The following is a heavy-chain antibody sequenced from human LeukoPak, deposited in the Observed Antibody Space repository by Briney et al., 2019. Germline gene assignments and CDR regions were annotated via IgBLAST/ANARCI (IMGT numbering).Heavy chain of an antibody. J-gene: IGHJ6*03. CDR1: GLTFSTSG. CDR3: AKSAPKTYYDFWSGPPIYMDV. CDR2: ISGSGGST. D-gene: IGHD3-3*01. V-gene: IGHV3-23*01. Sequence: HPGGSLRLSCTASGLTFSTSGFNWVRQAPGKGLEWVSAISGSGGSTYYADSVKGRFTISRDNSKNTLYLQMNSLRAEDTAVYYCAKSAPKTYYDFWSGPPIYMDVWGKGTTVTVSS.